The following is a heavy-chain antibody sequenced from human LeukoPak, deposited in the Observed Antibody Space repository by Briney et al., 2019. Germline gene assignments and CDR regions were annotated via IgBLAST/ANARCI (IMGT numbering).Heavy chain of an antibody. J-gene: IGHJ4*02. Sequence: ASVKVSCKVSGYTLTELSMHWVRQAPGKGLEWMGGFDPEDGETIYAQKFQGRVTMTEDTSTDTAYMELSSLRSEDTAVYYCATAPAMPDYGFFFDYWGQGTLVTVSP. CDR3: ATAPAMPDYGFFFDY. V-gene: IGHV1-24*01. CDR1: GYTLTELS. D-gene: IGHD2-2*01. CDR2: FDPEDGET.